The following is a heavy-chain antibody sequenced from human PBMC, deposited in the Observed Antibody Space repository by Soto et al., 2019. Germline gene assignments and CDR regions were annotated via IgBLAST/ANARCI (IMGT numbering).Heavy chain of an antibody. D-gene: IGHD4-17*01. CDR2: IYWDDDK. V-gene: IGHV2-5*04. Sequence: QITLKESGPTVVEPTQTLTLTCTFSGFSLITTGSGVAWIRQPPGKALEWLALIYWDDDKRYSPSLKSRLTITKDTSKNQVVLTMTNMDPVDTGTYFCVPLMTAVTTFGMDVWGQGTAVTVSS. J-gene: IGHJ6*02. CDR3: VPLMTAVTTFGMDV. CDR1: GFSLITTGSG.